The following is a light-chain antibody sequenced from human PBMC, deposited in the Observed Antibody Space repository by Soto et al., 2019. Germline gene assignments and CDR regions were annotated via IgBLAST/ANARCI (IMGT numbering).Light chain of an antibody. Sequence: DIPVTQSPSSLSASVGDRVTIACRASQSITTYLNWYQQKPGKAPNLLIYTASTLHGGVPSRFSGSGSGTDFTLTISSLQPEDFATYYCQQSYSTPYTFGQGTKLEIK. V-gene: IGKV1-39*01. CDR1: QSITTY. CDR2: TAS. CDR3: QQSYSTPYT. J-gene: IGKJ2*01.